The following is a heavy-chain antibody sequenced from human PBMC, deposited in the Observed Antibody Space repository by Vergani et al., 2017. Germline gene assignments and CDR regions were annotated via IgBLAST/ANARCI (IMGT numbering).Heavy chain of an antibody. CDR2: ICHTEDT. CDR1: GDSISSNNC. D-gene: IGHD5-12*01. J-gene: IGHJ4*02. Sequence: QVQLQESGPGLVKPPGTLSLTCAASGDSISSNNCWTWVRQPPGKGLEWIGEICHTEDTKYSTSLTSRVTVSVDESRNLFSLRINSVTAADTAVYYCATIGYRCWGYYFDYWGQGILVTVSS. CDR3: ATIGYRCWGYYFDY. V-gene: IGHV4-4*03.